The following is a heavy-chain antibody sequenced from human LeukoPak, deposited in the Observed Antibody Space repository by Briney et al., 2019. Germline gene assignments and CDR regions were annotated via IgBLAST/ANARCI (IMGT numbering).Heavy chain of an antibody. V-gene: IGHV3-74*01. CDR2: INNDGGTT. D-gene: IGHD3-10*01. CDR3: AIGGTYGSGS. J-gene: IGHJ4*02. Sequence: PGGSLRLSCAASGFTFANTWMHWVRQAPGKGLVWVSLINNDGGTTNYADSVKGRFTISRDNAKSTVYLQMSSLRAEDTAVCYCAIGGTYGSGSWGQGTLVTVSS. CDR1: GFTFANTW.